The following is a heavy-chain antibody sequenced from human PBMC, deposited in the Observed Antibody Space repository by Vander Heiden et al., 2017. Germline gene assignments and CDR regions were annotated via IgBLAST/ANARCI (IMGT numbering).Heavy chain of an antibody. CDR2: IKPNSGGT. Sequence: QVQLVQSGAEVKKPGASVKVSCKASGYTFTVYYMHWVRQAPGQGLEWMGWIKPNSGGTNYAQKFQGRVTMTRDTSISTAYMELSRLRSDDMAVYYCARDFGDYGDYVGWFDPWGQGTLVTVSS. CDR3: ARDFGDYGDYVGWFDP. D-gene: IGHD4-17*01. CDR1: GYTFTVYY. V-gene: IGHV1-2*02. J-gene: IGHJ5*02.